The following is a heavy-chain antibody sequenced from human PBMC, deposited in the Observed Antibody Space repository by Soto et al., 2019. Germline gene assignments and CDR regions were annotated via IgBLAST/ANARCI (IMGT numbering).Heavy chain of an antibody. V-gene: IGHV4-31*03. D-gene: IGHD2-2*01. CDR3: ARAEVPAAMSYFFDY. CDR2: IYYSGST. CDR1: GGSISSGGYY. Sequence: QVQLQESGPGLVKPSQTLSLTCTVSGGSISSGGYYWSWIRQHPGKGLEWIGYIYYSGSTCYNPSLKSRVTISVDTSKNQFSLKLSSVTAADTAVYYCARAEVPAAMSYFFDYWGQGTLVTVSS. J-gene: IGHJ4*02.